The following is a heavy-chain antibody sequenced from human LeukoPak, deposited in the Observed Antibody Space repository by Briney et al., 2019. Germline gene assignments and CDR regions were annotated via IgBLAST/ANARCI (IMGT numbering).Heavy chain of an antibody. CDR1: GGSISSYY. CDR2: IYYSGSA. V-gene: IGHV4-59*01. CDR3: ARSEYNYGADAFDI. D-gene: IGHD5-18*01. Sequence: PSETLSLTCTVSGGSISSYYWSWIRQPPGKGLEWIGYIYYSGSANYSPSLKSRVTISVDTSKNQFSLKLSSVTAADTAVYYRARSEYNYGADAFDIWGQGTMVTVSS. J-gene: IGHJ3*02.